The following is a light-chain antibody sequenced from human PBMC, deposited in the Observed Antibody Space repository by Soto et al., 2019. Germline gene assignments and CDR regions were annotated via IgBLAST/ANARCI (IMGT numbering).Light chain of an antibody. CDR2: ANS. CDR3: QSYDSSLSGDV. J-gene: IGLJ1*01. Sequence: QSVLTQPPSVSGAPGQRVTISCTGSSSNIGAGYDVHWYQQLPGTAPKLLIYANSIRPSGVPGRFSGSKSGTSASLAITGLQAEDEADYYCQSYDSSLSGDVFGTGTKLTVL. CDR1: SSNIGAGYD. V-gene: IGLV1-40*01.